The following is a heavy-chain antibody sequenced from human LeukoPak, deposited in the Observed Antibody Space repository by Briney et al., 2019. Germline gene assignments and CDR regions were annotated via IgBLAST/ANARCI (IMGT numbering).Heavy chain of an antibody. CDR2: IYYSGST. CDR1: GGSISSYY. J-gene: IGHJ5*02. Sequence: KPSETLSLTCTVSGGSISSYYWRWIRQPPGKGLEWIGYIYYSGSTNYNPSLKSRVTISVDTSKNQFSLKLSSVTAADTAVYYCARARNYDFWSGYLFDPWGQGALVTVSS. V-gene: IGHV4-59*01. D-gene: IGHD3-3*01. CDR3: ARARNYDFWSGYLFDP.